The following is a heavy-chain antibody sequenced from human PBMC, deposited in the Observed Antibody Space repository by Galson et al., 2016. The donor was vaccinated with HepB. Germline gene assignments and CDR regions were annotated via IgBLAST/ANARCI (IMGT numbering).Heavy chain of an antibody. CDR2: ITSSSDTM. CDR1: GFVLSSYD. V-gene: IGHV3-48*02. CDR3: ARDDYFRLGY. D-gene: IGHD3-16*01. J-gene: IGHJ4*02. Sequence: SLRLSCAASGFVLSSYDFHWVRQAPGKGLEWIAWITSSSDTMYYADSVKGRFTISRDNAKNSLYLEMNSLRDEDTAVYYCARDDYFRLGYWGQGTLVTVSS.